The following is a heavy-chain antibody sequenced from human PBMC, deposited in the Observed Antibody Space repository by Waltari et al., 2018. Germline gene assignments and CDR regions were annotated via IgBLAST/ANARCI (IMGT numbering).Heavy chain of an antibody. CDR2: FDPEDGET. CDR1: GYTLTELS. V-gene: IGHV1-24*01. D-gene: IGHD5-18*01. Sequence: QVQLVQSGAEVKKPGASVKVSCKVSGYTLTELSMHWVRQAPGKGLEWMGGFDPEDGETIYEQKFQGRVTMTEETSTDTADMELSSLRSEDTAVYYCATVIGNRGYRPLGYWGQGTLVTVSS. J-gene: IGHJ4*02. CDR3: ATVIGNRGYRPLGY.